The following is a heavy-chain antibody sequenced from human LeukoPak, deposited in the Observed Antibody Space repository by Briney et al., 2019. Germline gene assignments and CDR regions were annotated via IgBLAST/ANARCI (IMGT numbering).Heavy chain of an antibody. Sequence: ASVKVSCKASGYTFTNYDINWVRQATGQGLEWMGWMNPNSGNTGYAQKFQGRVTITRNTSISTAYMELSSLRPEDTAVYYCARGLGSGYFNWFDPWGQGTLVTVSS. V-gene: IGHV1-8*03. CDR3: ARGLGSGYFNWFDP. CDR1: GYTFTNYD. CDR2: MNPNSGNT. D-gene: IGHD3-22*01. J-gene: IGHJ5*02.